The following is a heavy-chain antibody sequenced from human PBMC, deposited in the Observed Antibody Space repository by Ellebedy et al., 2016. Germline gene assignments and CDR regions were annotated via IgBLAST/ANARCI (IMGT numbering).Heavy chain of an antibody. CDR3: ARARYYYGSGSPFDY. J-gene: IGHJ4*02. CDR2: INHSGST. CDR1: GGSFSGHY. V-gene: IGHV4-34*01. Sequence: SETLSLTXAVYGGSFSGHYWSWIRQPPGKGLEWIGEINHSGSTNYNPSLKSRVTISVDTSKNQFSLRLSSVTAADTAVYYCARARYYYGSGSPFDYWGQGTLVTVSS. D-gene: IGHD3-10*01.